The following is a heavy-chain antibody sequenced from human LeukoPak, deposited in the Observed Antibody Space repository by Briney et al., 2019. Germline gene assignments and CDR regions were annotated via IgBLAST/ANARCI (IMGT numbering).Heavy chain of an antibody. J-gene: IGHJ5*02. D-gene: IGHD1-26*01. V-gene: IGHV3-15*01. CDR3: TTAIVGVTTWFDP. Sequence: GGSLRLSCAASGFTLSNAYMSWVRQAPGKGLEWVGRIKNKTNGGTTDYAARVKGRFTISRDDSKNTLYLQMNSLKTEDTAVYYCTTAIVGVTTWFDPCGQGTLVTVSS. CDR1: GFTLSNAY. CDR2: IKNKTNGGTT.